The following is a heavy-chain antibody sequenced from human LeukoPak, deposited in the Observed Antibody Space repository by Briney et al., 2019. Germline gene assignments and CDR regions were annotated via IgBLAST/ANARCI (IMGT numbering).Heavy chain of an antibody. CDR2: IKLDGSET. CDR3: GREGRILPAYYIQTFLDY. CDR1: GFSFSSYW. V-gene: IGHV3-7*04. Sequence: GGSLRLSCAASGFSFSSYWMSWVRQAPGKGLEWVANIKLDGSETYYVDSVKGRFTVSRDNAKNLLHLQMNSLRAEDTAVYYCGREGRILPAYYIQTFLDYWGQETLVTVSS. D-gene: IGHD3-9*01. J-gene: IGHJ4*02.